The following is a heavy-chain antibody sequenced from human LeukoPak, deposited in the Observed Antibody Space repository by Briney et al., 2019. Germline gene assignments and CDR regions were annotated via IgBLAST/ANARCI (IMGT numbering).Heavy chain of an antibody. CDR2: INGSGSFT. J-gene: IGHJ4*02. CDR1: GFTFSNYV. Sequence: GGSLRLSCAASGFTFSNYVMGWVRQDPGKGLQWVSIINGSGSFTSYADSVKGRLTISRDNSKNTLYVQVNSLGTEDTAAYYCAKGSYYDSSGSFYFDYWGQGTLVTVSS. V-gene: IGHV3-23*05. CDR3: AKGSYYDSSGSFYFDY. D-gene: IGHD3-22*01.